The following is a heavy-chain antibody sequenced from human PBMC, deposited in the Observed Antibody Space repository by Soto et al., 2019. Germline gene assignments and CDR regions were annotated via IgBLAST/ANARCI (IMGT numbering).Heavy chain of an antibody. CDR2: IPYDGSYK. J-gene: IGHJ6*02. CDR1: GFTFSDDA. CDR3: ARDVGNQLDLWSTSGMDV. D-gene: IGHD3-3*01. V-gene: IGHV3-30*04. Sequence: QVQLVESGGGVVQPGRSLRLSCVASGFTFSDDAMHWVRQAPGKGLEWVAVIPYDGSYKNYADSVRGRFTISRDNSKNTLYLQMNSLRADDTAVYYCARDVGNQLDLWSTSGMDVWGQGTTVTVSS.